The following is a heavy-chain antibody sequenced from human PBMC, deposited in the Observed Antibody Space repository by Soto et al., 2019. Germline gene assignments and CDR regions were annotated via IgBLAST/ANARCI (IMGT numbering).Heavy chain of an antibody. CDR2: ISDDGSNK. Sequence: GGSLRLSCAASGFTFSNYALHWVRQAPGKGLEWVSVISDDGSNKYYADSVKGRFTISRDNSKNTLYLQMNSLRAEDTAVYYCARDRFASSWSYFDYWGQGAPVTVSS. D-gene: IGHD6-13*01. CDR3: ARDRFASSWSYFDY. J-gene: IGHJ4*02. V-gene: IGHV3-30-3*01. CDR1: GFTFSNYA.